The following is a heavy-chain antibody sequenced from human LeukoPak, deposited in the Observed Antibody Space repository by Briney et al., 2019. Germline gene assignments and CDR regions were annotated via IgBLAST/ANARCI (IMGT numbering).Heavy chain of an antibody. CDR3: ARDLVFETTVADAFDI. CDR2: IYYSGST. Sequence: PSETLSLTCTVSGGSISSGDYYWSWIRQPPGKGLEWIGYIYYSGSTYYSPSLKSRVTISVDTSKNQFSLKLSSVTAADTAVYYCARDLVFETTVADAFDIWGQGTMVTVSS. J-gene: IGHJ3*02. CDR1: GGSISSGDYY. D-gene: IGHD4-23*01. V-gene: IGHV4-61*08.